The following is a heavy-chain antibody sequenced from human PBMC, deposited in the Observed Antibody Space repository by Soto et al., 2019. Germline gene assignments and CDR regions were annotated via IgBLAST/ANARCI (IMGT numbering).Heavy chain of an antibody. J-gene: IGHJ6*01. CDR1: GFTFSSYI. CDR2: ISSSSSYI. CDR3: ARDLVSGYSSSSGYYYYYYGMDV. Sequence: GGSLRLSCAASGFTFSSYIMNWVRQAPGKGLEWVSSISSSSSYIYYADSVKGRFTISRDNAKNSLYLQMNSLRAEDTAVYYCARDLVSGYSSSSGYYYYYYGMDVWGQGTTVTVYS. D-gene: IGHD6-6*01. V-gene: IGHV3-21*01.